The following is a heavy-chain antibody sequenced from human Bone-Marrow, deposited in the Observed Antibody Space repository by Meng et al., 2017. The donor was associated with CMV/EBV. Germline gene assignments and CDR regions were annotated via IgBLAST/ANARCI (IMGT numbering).Heavy chain of an antibody. CDR1: GFTFSSYG. Sequence: GESLKISCAASGFTFSSYGMHWVRQAPGKGLEWVAFIRSDEANKYYGDSVKGRFTISRDISKNTLYLQMNSLRAEDTAVYYCAKSMVRGVNEFDYWGQGTLVTVSS. CDR3: AKSMVRGVNEFDY. J-gene: IGHJ4*02. CDR2: IRSDEANK. V-gene: IGHV3-30*02. D-gene: IGHD3-10*01.